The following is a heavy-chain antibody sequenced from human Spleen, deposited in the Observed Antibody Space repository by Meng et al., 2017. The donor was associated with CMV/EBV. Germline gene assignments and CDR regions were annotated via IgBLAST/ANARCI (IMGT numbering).Heavy chain of an antibody. CDR2: IYYSGST. D-gene: IGHD3-10*01. J-gene: IGHJ3*02. Sequence: SETLSLTCTFSGGSIGSSSYYWGWIRQPPGKGLEWIGNIYYSGSTYYNPSLKSRVTISVHTSKNQFSLKLSSVTAADTAVYYCARDLGGGAFDIWGQGTMVTVSS. CDR1: GGSIGSSSYY. V-gene: IGHV4-39*07. CDR3: ARDLGGGAFDI.